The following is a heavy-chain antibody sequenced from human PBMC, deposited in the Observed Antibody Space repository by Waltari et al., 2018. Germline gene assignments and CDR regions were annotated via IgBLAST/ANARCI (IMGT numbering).Heavy chain of an antibody. CDR3: ARGRAWQQLASYFDY. D-gene: IGHD6-13*01. J-gene: IGHJ4*02. CDR1: GFTFSSYG. V-gene: IGHV3-30*02. Sequence: QVQLVESGGGVVQPGGSLRLSCAASGFTFSSYGMHWVRQAPGKGLEWVAFIRYDGSNKYYADSGKGRFTISRDNSKNTLYLQMNSLRAEDTAVYYCARGRAWQQLASYFDYWGKGTLVTVSS. CDR2: IRYDGSNK.